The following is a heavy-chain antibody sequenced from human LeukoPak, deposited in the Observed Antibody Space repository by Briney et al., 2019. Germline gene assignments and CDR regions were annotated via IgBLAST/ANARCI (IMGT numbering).Heavy chain of an antibody. Sequence: GGSLRLSCAASGFTFSSYAMHWVRQAPGKGLEWVAVISYDGSNKYYADSVKGRFTISRDDSKNTLYLQMNSLRVEDTAVYYCAKPYSGWTSFDYWGRGTLVTVSS. CDR2: ISYDGSNK. J-gene: IGHJ4*02. CDR1: GFTFSSYA. D-gene: IGHD6-19*01. V-gene: IGHV3-30-3*02. CDR3: AKPYSGWTSFDY.